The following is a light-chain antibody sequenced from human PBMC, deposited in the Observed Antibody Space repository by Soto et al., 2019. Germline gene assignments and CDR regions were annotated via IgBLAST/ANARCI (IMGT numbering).Light chain of an antibody. Sequence: IQLTQSPSSLSASIGDRVTITCWASQDTASYLAWYQQKPGNAPKLLIYAASTLHSGVPSRFSGSGSGTDFTLTISSLQPEDFVTYYCQQLNVNLLFGQGTKLEIK. CDR1: QDTASY. CDR3: QQLNVNLL. CDR2: AAS. J-gene: IGKJ2*01. V-gene: IGKV1-9*01.